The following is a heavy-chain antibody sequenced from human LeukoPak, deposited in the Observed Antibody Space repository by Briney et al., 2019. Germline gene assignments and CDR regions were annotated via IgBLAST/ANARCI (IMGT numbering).Heavy chain of an antibody. V-gene: IGHV3-74*01. D-gene: IGHD2-21*02. CDR2: INGDRTSA. J-gene: IGHJ6*03. CDR1: GFTFSSYS. CDR3: ARVAYCGGDCYSLDYYYMDV. Sequence: PGGSLRLSCAASGFTFSSYSMNWVRQTPGKGLLWVSRINGDRTSATYAGSVKGRFTISRDNAKNTLYLQMNSLRAEDTAVYYCARVAYCGGDCYSLDYYYMDVWGKGTTVTVSS.